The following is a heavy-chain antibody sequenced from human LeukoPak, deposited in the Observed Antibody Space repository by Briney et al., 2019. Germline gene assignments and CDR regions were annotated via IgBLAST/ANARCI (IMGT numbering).Heavy chain of an antibody. CDR1: GFTVSSNY. CDR2: IYSGGST. V-gene: IGHV3-66*01. D-gene: IGHD3-3*01. CDR3: ARDGKNDFWSGYYPSPYYYYGMDV. Sequence: PGRSLRLSCAASGFTVSSNYMSWVRQAPGKGLEWVSVIYSGGSTYYADSVKGRFTISRDNSKNTLYLQMNSLRAEDTAVYYCARDGKNDFWSGYYPSPYYYYGMDVWGQGTTVTVSS. J-gene: IGHJ6*02.